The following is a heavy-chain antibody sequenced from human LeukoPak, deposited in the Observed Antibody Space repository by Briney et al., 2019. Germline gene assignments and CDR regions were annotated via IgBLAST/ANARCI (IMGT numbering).Heavy chain of an antibody. D-gene: IGHD4-17*01. CDR1: GFIVSSNG. Sequence: GGSLRPSCAASGFIVSSNGMSWVRQAPGKGLECISVIYSGGSTDYADSVKGRLTISRDNSKNTLYLQMNSLRAEDTAVYYCARVVDHDYGDYYLDYWGQGTLVTVSS. CDR2: IYSGGST. J-gene: IGHJ4*02. CDR3: ARVVDHDYGDYYLDY. V-gene: IGHV3-53*01.